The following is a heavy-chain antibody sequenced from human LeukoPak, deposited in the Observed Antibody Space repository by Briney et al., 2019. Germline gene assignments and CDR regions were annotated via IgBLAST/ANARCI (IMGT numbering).Heavy chain of an antibody. CDR2: ISYDGSNK. Sequence: GGSLRLSCAASGFTFSSHAMHWVRQAPGKGLEWVAVISYDGSNKYYADSVKGRFTISRDNSKNTLYLQMNSLRAEDTAVYYCARDGIGFDYWGQGTLVTVSS. V-gene: IGHV3-30-3*01. CDR3: ARDGIGFDY. J-gene: IGHJ4*02. CDR1: GFTFSSHA. D-gene: IGHD1-26*01.